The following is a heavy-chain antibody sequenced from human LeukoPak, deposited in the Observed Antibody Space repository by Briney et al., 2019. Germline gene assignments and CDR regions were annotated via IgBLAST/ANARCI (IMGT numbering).Heavy chain of an antibody. CDR3: ARPVYGDYLGYMDV. D-gene: IGHD4-17*01. V-gene: IGHV4-39*01. CDR2: IYYSGST. J-gene: IGHJ6*03. CDR1: GGSFSGYY. Sequence: PSETLSLTCAVYGGSFSGYYWGWIRQPPGKGLEWIGSIYYSGSTYYNPSLKSRVTISVDTSKNQFFLKLNSVTAADTAVYYCARPVYGDYLGYMDVWGKGTTVTISS.